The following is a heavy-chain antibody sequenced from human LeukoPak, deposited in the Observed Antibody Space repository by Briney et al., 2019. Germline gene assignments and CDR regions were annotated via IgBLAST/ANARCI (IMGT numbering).Heavy chain of an antibody. V-gene: IGHV3-30*04. CDR1: GFTFSSYA. J-gene: IGHJ4*02. D-gene: IGHD3-10*01. CDR2: ISYDGSNK. Sequence: GGSLRLSCAAAGFTFSSYAMHWVRQAPGKGLEWVADISYDGSNKYYADSVKGRFTSSRYNSKNTLYLQMNSLRAEDTAVYYWARDQDYYGSGSYSSDYWGQGTLVTVSS. CDR3: ARDQDYYGSGSYSSDY.